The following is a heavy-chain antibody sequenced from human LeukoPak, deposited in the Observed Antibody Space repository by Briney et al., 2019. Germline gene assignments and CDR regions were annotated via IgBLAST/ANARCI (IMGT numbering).Heavy chain of an antibody. D-gene: IGHD4-17*01. Sequence: ASVKVSCKASGYTFTGDFIHWVRQAPGQGLEWMGWINSDSGGTNYARKFQGRVTMTRDTSISTAYMELSRLRSDDTAVYYCAREGDDYGDTLLIWGQGTMVTVSS. CDR3: AREGDDYGDTLLI. J-gene: IGHJ3*02. CDR1: GYTFTGDF. CDR2: INSDSGGT. V-gene: IGHV1-2*02.